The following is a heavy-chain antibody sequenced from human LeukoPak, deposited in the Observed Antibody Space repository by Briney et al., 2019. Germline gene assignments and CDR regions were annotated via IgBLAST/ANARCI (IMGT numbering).Heavy chain of an antibody. Sequence: GGSLRLSCAASGFTFSSYSMNWVRQAPGKGLEWVSSISSSSSYIYYADSVKGRFTISRDNAKNSLNLQMNSLRAEDTAVYYCARDSEYSSSWGYWGQGTLVTVSS. CDR2: ISSSSSYI. CDR1: GFTFSSYS. D-gene: IGHD6-6*01. CDR3: ARDSEYSSSWGY. V-gene: IGHV3-21*01. J-gene: IGHJ4*02.